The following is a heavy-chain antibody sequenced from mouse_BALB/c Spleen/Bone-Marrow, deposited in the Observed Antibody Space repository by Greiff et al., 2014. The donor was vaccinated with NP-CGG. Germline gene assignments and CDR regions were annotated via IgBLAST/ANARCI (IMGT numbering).Heavy chain of an antibody. Sequence: VQLQQSGTELVMPGASVKMSCKASGYAFTDRWIHWVKQRPGQGLEWIGAIGTSDSYTNYNQKFKGKATLTVDESSSTAYIHLSSLTSEDSAVYYCARGGDDFSLDYWGQRTSVTVSS. CDR2: IGTSDSYT. J-gene: IGHJ4*01. CDR3: ARGGDDFSLDY. D-gene: IGHD2-4*01. V-gene: IGHV1-69*01. CDR1: GYAFTDRW.